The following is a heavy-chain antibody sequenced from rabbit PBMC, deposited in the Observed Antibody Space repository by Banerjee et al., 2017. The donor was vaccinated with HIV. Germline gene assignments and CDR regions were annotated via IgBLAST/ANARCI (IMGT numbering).Heavy chain of an antibody. Sequence: QSLEESGGGLVQPGGSLKLSCKASGIDFSLYYMSWVRQAPGKGLEWIGYIDPIFGSTYYATWVDGRFTISSHNAQNTLYLQLTSLTAADTATYFCARDYAGDAGYGYGPTYFNLWGQGTLVTVS. CDR3: ARDYAGDAGYGYGPTYFNL. J-gene: IGHJ4*01. CDR2: IDPIFGST. V-gene: IGHV1S7*01. D-gene: IGHD6-1*01. CDR1: GIDFSLYY.